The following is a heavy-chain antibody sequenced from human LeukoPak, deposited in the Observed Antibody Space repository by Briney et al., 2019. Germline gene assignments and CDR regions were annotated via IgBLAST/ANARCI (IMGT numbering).Heavy chain of an antibody. CDR2: ISYDGSNK. CDR3: AKDCCNFDYYDSSGYLHY. J-gene: IGHJ4*02. CDR1: GFTFSSYG. Sequence: GRSLRLSCAASGFTFSSYGMHWVRQAPGKGLEWVAVISYDGSNKYYADSVKGRFTISRDNSKNTLYLQMNSLGAEDTAVYYCAKDCCNFDYYDSSGYLHYWGQGTLVTVSS. V-gene: IGHV3-30*18. D-gene: IGHD3-22*01.